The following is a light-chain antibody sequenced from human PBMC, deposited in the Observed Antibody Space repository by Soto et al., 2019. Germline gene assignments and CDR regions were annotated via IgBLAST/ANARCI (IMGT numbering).Light chain of an antibody. Sequence: DIQMTQSPSTLSASVGDRVTITCRDSQSISSWLAWYQQKPGKAPKLLIYDASSLESGVPSRFSGSGSGTECTLTISSLQPDDFATYYGQQYNSYPLTVGGGTKVEIK. CDR1: QSISSW. V-gene: IGKV1-5*01. CDR2: DAS. CDR3: QQYNSYPLT. J-gene: IGKJ4*01.